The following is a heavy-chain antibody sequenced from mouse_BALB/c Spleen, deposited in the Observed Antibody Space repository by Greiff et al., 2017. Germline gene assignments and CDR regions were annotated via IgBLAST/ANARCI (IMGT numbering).Heavy chain of an antibody. CDR2: INSNGGST. D-gene: IGHD2-1*01. J-gene: IGHJ3*01. V-gene: IGHV5-2*01. CDR1: EYEFPSHD. CDR3: ARDHYGNSWFAY. Sequence: DVHLVESGGGLVQPGESLKLSCESNEYEFPSHDMSWVRKTPEKRLELVAAINSNGGSTYYPDSVRGRFTISRDNAKNTLYLQMSSLKSEDTAMYYCARDHYGNSWFAYWGQGTLVTVSA.